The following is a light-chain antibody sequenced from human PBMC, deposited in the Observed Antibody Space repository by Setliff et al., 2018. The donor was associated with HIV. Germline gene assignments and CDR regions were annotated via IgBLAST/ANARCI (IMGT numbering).Light chain of an antibody. J-gene: IGLJ1*01. CDR3: QSYDSSLSGYV. Sequence: QSALTQPPSVSGAPGQRVTISCTGSSSNIGTGYDVHWYQQLPGTAPKLLIHDNNNRPSGVPDRFSGSKSGTSASLAITGLQAEDEADYYCQSYDSSLSGYVFGTGTKVPS. V-gene: IGLV1-40*01. CDR1: SSNIGTGYD. CDR2: DNN.